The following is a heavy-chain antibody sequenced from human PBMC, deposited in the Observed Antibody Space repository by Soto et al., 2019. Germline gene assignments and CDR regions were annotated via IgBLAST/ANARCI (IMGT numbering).Heavy chain of an antibody. Sequence: PGGSLRLSCAASGFNFGNYAISWVRQAPGKGPEWVSSIGGGGNTYYADSVKGRFTISRDNSKNIVFLQMNTLRADDAAVYYCAKPRNTGSYPIKLDFDSWGQGTLVTVSS. D-gene: IGHD1-26*01. V-gene: IGHV3-23*01. CDR3: AKPRNTGSYPIKLDFDS. J-gene: IGHJ4*02. CDR2: IGGGGNT. CDR1: GFNFGNYA.